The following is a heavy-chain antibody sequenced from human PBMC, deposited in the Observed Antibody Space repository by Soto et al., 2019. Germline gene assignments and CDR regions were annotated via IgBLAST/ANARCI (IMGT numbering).Heavy chain of an antibody. Sequence: EVQLVESGGGLVQPGRSLRLSCAASGFTFDDYAMHWVRQAPGKSLEWVSGISWNSGSIGYADSVKGRFTISRDNAKNSLYLQMNSLRAEDTALYYCAKNRAVAGRHWYFDLWGRGTLVTVSS. CDR3: AKNRAVAGRHWYFDL. J-gene: IGHJ2*01. D-gene: IGHD6-19*01. CDR1: GFTFDDYA. V-gene: IGHV3-9*01. CDR2: ISWNSGSI.